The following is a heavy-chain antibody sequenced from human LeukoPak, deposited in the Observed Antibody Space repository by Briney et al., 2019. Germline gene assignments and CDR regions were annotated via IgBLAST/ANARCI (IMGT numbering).Heavy chain of an antibody. CDR3: ASLPTVPEPHGYYYGMDV. CDR1: GFTFSSYE. CDR2: ISSSGSTI. J-gene: IGHJ6*04. V-gene: IGHV3-48*03. Sequence: GGSLRLSCAASGFTFSSYEMNWVRQAPGKGLEWVSYISSSGSTIYYADSVKGRFTISRDNAKNSLYLQMNRLRAEDTAVYYCASLPTVPEPHGYYYGMDVWGKGTTVTVSS. D-gene: IGHD4-17*01.